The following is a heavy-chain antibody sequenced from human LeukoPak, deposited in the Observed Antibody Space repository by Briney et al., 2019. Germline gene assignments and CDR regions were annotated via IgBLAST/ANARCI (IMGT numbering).Heavy chain of an antibody. J-gene: IGHJ6*02. CDR1: GGTFSSYA. D-gene: IGHD2-2*02. CDR3: ARETIGYCSSTSCYSNRFDYYYGMDV. V-gene: IGHV1-69*13. CDR2: IIPIFGTA. Sequence: SVKVSCKASGGTFSSYAISWVRQAPGQGLEWMGGIIPIFGTANYAQKFQGRVTITADESTSTAYMELSSLRSEDTAVYYCARETIGYCSSTSCYSNRFDYYYGMDVWGQGTTVTVSS.